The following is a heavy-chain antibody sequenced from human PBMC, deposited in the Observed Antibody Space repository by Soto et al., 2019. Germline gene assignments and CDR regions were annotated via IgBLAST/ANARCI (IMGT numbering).Heavy chain of an antibody. J-gene: IGHJ6*02. D-gene: IGHD6-13*01. Sequence: ASVEVSCKASGYTFTSYYINWVLQATGEGLEWMGWMNPNSGNTGYAQKFQGRVTMTRNTSISTAYMELSSLRSEDTAVYYCAGGTNHNSSSWCTRYYYYYYGMDVWGQGTTVTVSS. V-gene: IGHV1-8*01. CDR1: GYTFTSYY. CDR2: MNPNSGNT. CDR3: AGGTNHNSSSWCTRYYYYYYGMDV.